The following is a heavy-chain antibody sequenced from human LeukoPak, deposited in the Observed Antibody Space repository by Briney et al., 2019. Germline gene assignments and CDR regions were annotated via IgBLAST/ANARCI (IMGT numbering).Heavy chain of an antibody. CDR3: AASLPGYSSCWTGPNFDY. J-gene: IGHJ4*02. CDR2: INPNSGGT. D-gene: IGHD6-19*01. CDR1: GYTFTGYY. Sequence: ASVKVSCKASGYTFTGYYMHWVRQAPGQGVEWMGWINPNSGGTNYAQKFQGRVTMTRDTSISTAYMELSRLRSDDTAVYYCAASLPGYSSCWTGPNFDYWGQGTLVTVSS. V-gene: IGHV1-2*02.